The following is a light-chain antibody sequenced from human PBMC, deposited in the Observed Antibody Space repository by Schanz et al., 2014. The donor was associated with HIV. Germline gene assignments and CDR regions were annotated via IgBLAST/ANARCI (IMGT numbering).Light chain of an antibody. J-gene: IGKJ4*01. CDR1: QGISSY. V-gene: IGKV1-9*01. Sequence: DIQLTQSPSFLSASVGDRVTITCRASQGISSYLAWYQQKPGKAPKLLIYAASTLQSGVPSRFSGSGSGTEFTLTISSLQPEDFATYYCQKYDNAPLTFGGGTKVEIK. CDR2: AAS. CDR3: QKYDNAPLT.